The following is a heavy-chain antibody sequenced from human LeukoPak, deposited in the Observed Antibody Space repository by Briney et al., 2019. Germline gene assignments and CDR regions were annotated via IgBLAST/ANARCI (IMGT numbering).Heavy chain of an antibody. CDR1: GYTFTSYG. D-gene: IGHD2-2*01. J-gene: IGHJ5*02. Sequence: GASVKVSCKASGYTFTSYGISWVRQAPGQGLEWMGWISAYNGNTNYAQKLQGRVTMTTDTSTSTAYMELRSLRSDDTAVYYCARLLGYCSSTSCYGNGGGFDPWGQGTLVTVSS. CDR2: ISAYNGNT. CDR3: ARLLGYCSSTSCYGNGGGFDP. V-gene: IGHV1-18*01.